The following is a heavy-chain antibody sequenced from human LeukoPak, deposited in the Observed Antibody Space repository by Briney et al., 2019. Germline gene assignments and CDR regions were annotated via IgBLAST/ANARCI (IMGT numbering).Heavy chain of an antibody. CDR3: ARVRPLERPQRGAFDI. D-gene: IGHD1-1*01. V-gene: IGHV4-30-2*01. Sequence: SETLSLTCTVSGGSISSGGYYWSWIRQPPGKGLEWIGYIYHSGSTYYNPSLKSRVTISVDRSKNQFSLKLSSVTAADTAVYYCARVRPLERPQRGAFDIWAKGQWSPSLQ. CDR2: IYHSGST. J-gene: IGHJ3*02. CDR1: GGSISSGGYY.